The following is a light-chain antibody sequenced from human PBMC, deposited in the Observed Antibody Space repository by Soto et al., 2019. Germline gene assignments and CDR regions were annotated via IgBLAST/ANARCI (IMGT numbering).Light chain of an antibody. CDR1: QSVSSSY. CDR2: GAS. J-gene: IGKJ1*01. CDR3: QQYGSSPRT. V-gene: IGKV3-20*01. Sequence: ETVMTQSPVILSVSPGERATLSCRASQSVSSSYLAWYQQKPGQAPRLLIYGASSRATGIPDRFSGSGSGTDFTLTISRLEPEDFAVYYCQQYGSSPRTFGQGTKVDIK.